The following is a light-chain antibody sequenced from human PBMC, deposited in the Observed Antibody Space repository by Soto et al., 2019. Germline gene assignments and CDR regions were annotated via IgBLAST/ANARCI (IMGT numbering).Light chain of an antibody. CDR3: SSYTSISTLGV. J-gene: IGLJ1*01. CDR1: SSDVGGYNY. Sequence: QSALTHPASVSGCPGQSITISCTGTSSDVGGYNYVSWYQQHPGKAPKLMIYDVSNRPSGVSDRFSGSNSDNTASLTISGLQAEDEADYYCSSYTSISTLGVFGTGTKLTVL. V-gene: IGLV2-14*01. CDR2: DVS.